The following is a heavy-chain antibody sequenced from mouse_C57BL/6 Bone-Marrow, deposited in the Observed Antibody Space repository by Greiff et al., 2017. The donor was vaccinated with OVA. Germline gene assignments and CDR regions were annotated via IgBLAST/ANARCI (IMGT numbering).Heavy chain of an antibody. CDR1: GYAFSSSW. Sequence: QVQLKESGPELVKPGASVKISCKASGYAFSSSWMNWVKQRPGKGLEWIGRIYPGDGDTNYNGKFKGKATLTVDKSSSTAYMQLSSLTSDDSAVYFCARKAYSNPYDYAMDYWGQGTTVTVSS. J-gene: IGHJ4*01. CDR3: ARKAYSNPYDYAMDY. V-gene: IGHV1-82*01. D-gene: IGHD2-5*01. CDR2: IYPGDGDT.